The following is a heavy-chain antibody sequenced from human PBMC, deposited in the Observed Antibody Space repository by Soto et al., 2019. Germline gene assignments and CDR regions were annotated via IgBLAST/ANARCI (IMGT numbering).Heavy chain of an antibody. J-gene: IGHJ6*02. CDR2: IYPGDSDT. V-gene: IGHV5-51*01. CDR1: GYSFSSYW. D-gene: IGHD2-21*02. Sequence: GESLKISCKGFGYSFSSYWISWVRQMPGKGLEWMGIIYPGDSDTRYSLSLQGQVTISADKSITTAFLQWSSLKASDTAMYYCVRHGKVTASLYYYNPGRDVWGQGTTVTVS. CDR3: VRHGKVTASLYYYNPGRDV.